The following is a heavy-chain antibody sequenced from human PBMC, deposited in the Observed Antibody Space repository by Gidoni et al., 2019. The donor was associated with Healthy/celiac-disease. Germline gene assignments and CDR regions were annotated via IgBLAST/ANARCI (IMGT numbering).Heavy chain of an antibody. V-gene: IGHV3-11*01. Sequence: QVQLVESGGGLVKPGGSLRLSCAASGFTFGDYYMSWIRQAPGQGLEWVSYISSSGSTIDYAESVKGRFTISRDNAKISLYLQMNSLRAEDTAVYYCARRGRFYGSGSYDAFDIWGQGTMVTVSS. D-gene: IGHD3-10*01. J-gene: IGHJ3*02. CDR2: ISSSGSTI. CDR3: ARRGRFYGSGSYDAFDI. CDR1: GFTFGDYY.